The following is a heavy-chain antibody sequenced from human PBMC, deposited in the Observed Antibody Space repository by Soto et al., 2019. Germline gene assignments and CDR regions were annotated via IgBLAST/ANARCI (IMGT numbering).Heavy chain of an antibody. J-gene: IGHJ6*02. CDR2: IIPLFGTT. CDR1: GYSFTNYA. CDR3: AAELGFGKLSVV. V-gene: IGHV1-69*05. D-gene: IGHD3-10*01. Sequence: QAQLVQSGAEVKKPGASVKVSCKASGYSFTNYAIVWVRQPPGEGLEWMGGIIPLFGTTDFAQRFQGRLTITTDESTTTAYMELSRLRSEDTATYYCAAELGFGKLSVVWGQGTTVIVSS.